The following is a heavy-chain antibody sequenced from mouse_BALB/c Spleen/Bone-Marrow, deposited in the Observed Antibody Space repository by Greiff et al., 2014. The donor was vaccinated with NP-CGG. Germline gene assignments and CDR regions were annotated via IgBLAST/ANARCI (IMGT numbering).Heavy chain of an antibody. CDR2: IYPGDGDT. V-gene: IGHV1-80*01. J-gene: IGHJ3*01. CDR1: GYAFSTYW. Sequence: QVQLQQSGAELVRPGSSVKISCKASGYAFSTYWMTWVEQRPGQGLEWIGQIYPGDGDTKYNGKFKGKATLTADKSSSTAYMQLSSLTSEDSAVYFCAKVTTGFAYWGQGTLVTVSA. D-gene: IGHD2-2*01. CDR3: AKVTTGFAY.